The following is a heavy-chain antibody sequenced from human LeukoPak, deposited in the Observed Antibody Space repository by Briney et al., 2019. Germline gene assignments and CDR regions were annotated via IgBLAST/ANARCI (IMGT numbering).Heavy chain of an antibody. CDR3: ASGPPFLRYFEY. J-gene: IGHJ4*02. CDR1: GFTFSTYV. Sequence: GGSLRLSCAASGFTFSTYVMNWFRQAPGKGLEWVSTISVGAEYIFYADSVEGRFTISRDDSNNALYLQMHSLRAEDTALYYCASGPPFLRYFEYWGQGTLVTVSS. V-gene: IGHV3-23*01. D-gene: IGHD3-3*01. CDR2: ISVGAEYI.